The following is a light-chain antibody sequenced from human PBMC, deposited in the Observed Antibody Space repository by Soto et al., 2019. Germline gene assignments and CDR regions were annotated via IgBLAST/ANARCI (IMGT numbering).Light chain of an antibody. CDR1: SSDVGGYNY. J-gene: IGLJ1*01. V-gene: IGLV2-14*01. CDR3: SLYTSSSTLLI. Sequence: QSALTQPASVSGSAEQSITISCTGTSSDVGGYNYVSWYQHHPGKAPKLMIYEVSSRPSGVSYRFSGSKSGNTASLTISGLQADDEAEYYCSLYTSSSTLLIFGTGTKVTVL. CDR2: EVS.